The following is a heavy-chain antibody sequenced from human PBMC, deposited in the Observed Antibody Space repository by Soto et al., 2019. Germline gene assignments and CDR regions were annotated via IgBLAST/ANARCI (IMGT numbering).Heavy chain of an antibody. Sequence: VQLVESGGGVVQPGRSLRLSCAASGLTFSTYGFHWVRQAPGKGLEWVAVISNDVRNIHYAESVEGRFTISRDNSKNTLYLHMNSLRPNDPAVYYCVKDTLGGMTPVFRPGPDWGQGTLVTVSS. CDR1: GLTFSTYG. V-gene: IGHV3-30*18. CDR2: ISNDVRNI. J-gene: IGHJ4*02. D-gene: IGHD2-8*01. CDR3: VKDTLGGMTPVFRPGPD.